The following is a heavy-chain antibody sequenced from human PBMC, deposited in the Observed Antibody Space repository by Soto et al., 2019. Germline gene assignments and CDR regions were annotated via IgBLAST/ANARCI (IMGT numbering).Heavy chain of an antibody. CDR2: ISAYDDKT. CDR1: GYPIASYG. CDR3: ARDRLIAVTGLLRN. J-gene: IGHJ4*02. Sequence: GASGKGSCTASGYPIASYGMNWVRQAPRKGPEWMGSISAYDDKTIYSQKFQGRVTLTADTSTTTAYMELRGLRFDDTAAYYCARDRLIAVTGLLRNWGQGTLVTVSS. V-gene: IGHV1-18*01. D-gene: IGHD6-19*01.